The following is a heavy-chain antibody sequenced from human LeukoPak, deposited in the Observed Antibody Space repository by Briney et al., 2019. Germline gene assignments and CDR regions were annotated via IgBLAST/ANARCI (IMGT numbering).Heavy chain of an antibody. CDR3: ARDSGSSTTDYGMDV. CDR1: GFTFSSSW. J-gene: IGHJ6*02. Sequence: PGGSLRLSCAASGFTFSSSWMHWVRQAPGKGLVWVSRIKSEGSSTSYADSVKGRFTISRDNSKNTLYLQMNSLRAEDTAVYYCARDSGSSTTDYGMDVWGQGTTVTVSS. D-gene: IGHD1-26*01. CDR2: IKSEGSST. V-gene: IGHV3-74*01.